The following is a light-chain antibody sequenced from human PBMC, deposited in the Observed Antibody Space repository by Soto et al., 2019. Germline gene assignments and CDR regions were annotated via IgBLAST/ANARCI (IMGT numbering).Light chain of an antibody. Sequence: QSVLTQAASVSGSPGQSITISCTGTSNDVGGYNLVSWFQQHPGKAPKLMISEVNKRPSGVSNRFSGSKSANTASLTISGLQAEDEADYYCCSHVGGSSPQWVFGGGTKVTVL. J-gene: IGLJ3*02. CDR1: SNDVGGYNL. CDR3: CSHVGGSSPQWV. V-gene: IGLV2-23*02. CDR2: EVN.